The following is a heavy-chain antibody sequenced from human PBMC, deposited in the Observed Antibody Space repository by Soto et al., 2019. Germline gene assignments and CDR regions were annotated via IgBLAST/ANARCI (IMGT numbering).Heavy chain of an antibody. V-gene: IGHV3-64*01. J-gene: IGHJ4*02. CDR1: GFTFSSYA. D-gene: IGHD2-15*01. CDR3: AGGDCSGGSCYFDY. CDR2: ISSNGGST. Sequence: EVQLVESGGGLVQPGGSLRLSCAASGFTFSSYAMHWVRQAPGKGLEYGSAISSNGGSTYYANSVKGRFTISRDNSKNTLYLQMGSLRAEDMAVYYCAGGDCSGGSCYFDYWGQGTLVTVSS.